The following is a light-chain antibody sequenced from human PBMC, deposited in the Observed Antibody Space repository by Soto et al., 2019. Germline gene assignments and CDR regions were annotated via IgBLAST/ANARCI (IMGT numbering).Light chain of an antibody. CDR3: QQRSNWPPT. J-gene: IGKJ4*01. Sequence: EIVLTQSPATLSLSPGERATLSCRASQSVTSYLAWYQQKPGQAPRLLIYDVFNRATGIPPRFSGSGSGTDFTLTISSLEPEDFAVYYCQQRSNWPPTFGGGTKVEIK. V-gene: IGKV3-11*01. CDR1: QSVTSY. CDR2: DVF.